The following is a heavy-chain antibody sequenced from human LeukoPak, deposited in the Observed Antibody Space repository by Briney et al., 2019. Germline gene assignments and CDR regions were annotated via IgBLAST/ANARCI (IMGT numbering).Heavy chain of an antibody. D-gene: IGHD3-10*01. V-gene: IGHV1-18*01. CDR2: ISGDKGDT. Sequence: GASVKVSCKASGYTFTTYGITWVRQAPEQGLEWLGWISGDKGDTHYAQKLQGRVTMTTDTSTSTAYMELRSLRSDDTAIYYCARGSYGDIAFGYWGQGTLVTVSS. CDR3: ARGSYGDIAFGY. CDR1: GYTFTTYG. J-gene: IGHJ4*02.